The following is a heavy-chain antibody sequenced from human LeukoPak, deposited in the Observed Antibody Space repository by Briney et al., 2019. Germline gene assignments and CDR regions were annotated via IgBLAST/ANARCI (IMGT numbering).Heavy chain of an antibody. V-gene: IGHV5-51*01. CDR3: ARHISDCGGDCPFDY. J-gene: IGHJ4*02. CDR2: IYPGDSDA. CDR1: GYRFTSYW. Sequence: GESLKISCKGSGYRFTSYWIGWVRQMPGKGLEWMAMIYPGDSDARYSPSFEGQVTISADKSIATAYLQWSGLKASDTAMYYCARHISDCGGDCPFDYWAQGTLVTVSS. D-gene: IGHD2-21*02.